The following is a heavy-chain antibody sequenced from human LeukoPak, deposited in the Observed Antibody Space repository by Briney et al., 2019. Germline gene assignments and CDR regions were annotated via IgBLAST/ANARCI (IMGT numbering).Heavy chain of an antibody. CDR1: GFTFSTYA. J-gene: IGHJ4*02. Sequence: GSLRLSCAASGFTFSTYAMSWVRQASGKGLEWVSGINNNGGETYYADSVKGRFTISRDNSKNTLYLQMNSLRAEDTAVYYCSKAPYYVLPCFDYWGQGTLVTVSS. CDR2: INNNGGET. CDR3: SKAPYYVLPCFDY. V-gene: IGHV3-23*01. D-gene: IGHD3-10*01.